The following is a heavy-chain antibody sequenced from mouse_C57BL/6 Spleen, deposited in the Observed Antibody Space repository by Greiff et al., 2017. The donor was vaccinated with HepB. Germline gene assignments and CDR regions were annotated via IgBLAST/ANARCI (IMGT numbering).Heavy chain of an antibody. CDR1: GFTFSDYG. D-gene: IGHD2-1*01. CDR2: ISSGSSTI. J-gene: IGHJ4*01. V-gene: IGHV5-17*01. Sequence: DVKLVESGGGLVKPGGSLKLSCAASGFTFSDYGMHWVRQAPEKGLEWVAYISSGSSTIYYADTVKGRFTISRDNAKNTLFLQMTSLRSEDTAMYYCARLYYGNYGDAMDYWGQGTSVTVSS. CDR3: ARLYYGNYGDAMDY.